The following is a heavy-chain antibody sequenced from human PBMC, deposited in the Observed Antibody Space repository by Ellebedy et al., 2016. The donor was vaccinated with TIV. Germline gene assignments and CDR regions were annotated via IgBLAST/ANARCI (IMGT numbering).Heavy chain of an antibody. V-gene: IGHV3-7*01. J-gene: IGHJ4*02. D-gene: IGHD3-10*01. Sequence: GESLKISCAASGFTFSDYWMSWVRQAPGKGLEWVANIKQDGSEKWYVDSVKGRFTISRDNAKKSLYLQMSSLRAEDTALYYCVRDQGWAYPGSTRFDYWGQGTLVTVSS. CDR3: VRDQGWAYPGSTRFDY. CDR1: GFTFSDYW. CDR2: IKQDGSEK.